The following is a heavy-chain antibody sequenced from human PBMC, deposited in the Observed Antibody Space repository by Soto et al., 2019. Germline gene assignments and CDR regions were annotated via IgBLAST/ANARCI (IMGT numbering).Heavy chain of an antibody. Sequence: EVQLVESGGNLVQPGGSLRLSCAASGFTFSSYSMNWVRQAPGKGLEWVSYISGSSSTKYYADSVKGRLTISRDNVKKTLHLQINSQRDEVTAVNYCTRNGYADVDYWGQGTLVTVSS. D-gene: IGHD5-18*01. CDR3: TRNGYADVDY. V-gene: IGHV3-48*02. CDR2: ISGSSSTK. CDR1: GFTFSSYS. J-gene: IGHJ4*02.